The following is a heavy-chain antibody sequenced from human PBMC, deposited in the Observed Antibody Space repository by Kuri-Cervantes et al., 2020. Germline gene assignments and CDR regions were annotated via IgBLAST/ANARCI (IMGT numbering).Heavy chain of an antibody. Sequence: GGSLRLSCVASGFTFSDHYMDWVRQAPGKGLEWVAVIPYDGSNKYYADSVKGRFTISRDNAKNSLYLQMNSLRDEDTAVYYCARCSGSYSDWFDPWGQGTLVTVSS. D-gene: IGHD1-26*01. CDR2: IPYDGSNK. CDR3: ARCSGSYSDWFDP. CDR1: GFTFSDHY. V-gene: IGHV3-30-3*01. J-gene: IGHJ5*02.